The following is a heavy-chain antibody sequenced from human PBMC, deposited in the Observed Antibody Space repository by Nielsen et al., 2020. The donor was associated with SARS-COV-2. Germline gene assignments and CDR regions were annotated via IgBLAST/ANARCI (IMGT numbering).Heavy chain of an antibody. CDR1: GFTFSSYD. Sequence: GESLKISCAASGFTFSSYDMHWVRQATGKGLEWVSAIGTAGDTYYPGSVKGRFTISRENAKNSLYLQMNSLRAGDTAVYYCARDYYYGSGSYGMDIWGQGTPVTVSS. D-gene: IGHD3-10*01. CDR2: IGTAGDT. J-gene: IGHJ6*02. V-gene: IGHV3-13*04. CDR3: ARDYYYGSGSYGMDI.